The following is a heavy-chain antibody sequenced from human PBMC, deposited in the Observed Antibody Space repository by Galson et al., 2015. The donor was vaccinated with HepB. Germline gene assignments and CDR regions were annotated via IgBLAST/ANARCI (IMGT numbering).Heavy chain of an antibody. Sequence: SLRLSCAASGFTFSTYAMHWVRQAPGKGLRWVALISYNGVSKYYADSVKGRFTVSRDNSKNTVYLQMNSLREDDTALYYCARDTSYGYNVRCDDYWGQGTLVTVSS. CDR3: ARDTSYGYNVRCDDY. J-gene: IGHJ4*02. CDR2: ISYNGVSK. D-gene: IGHD3-10*02. CDR1: GFTFSTYA. V-gene: IGHV3-30-3*01.